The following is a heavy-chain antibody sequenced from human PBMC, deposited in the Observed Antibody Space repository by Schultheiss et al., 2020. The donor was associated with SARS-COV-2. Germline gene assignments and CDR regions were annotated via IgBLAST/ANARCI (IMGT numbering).Heavy chain of an antibody. Sequence: VKVSCKASGYTFTSYAMHWVRQAPGQRLEWMGWSNAGNGNTNYAQKLQGRVTMTRDTSTSTAYMELSSQRSEDTAVYYCARVKTHDSSGYYLDYWGQGTLVTVSS. J-gene: IGHJ4*02. CDR3: ARVKTHDSSGYYLDY. CDR2: SNAGNGNT. V-gene: IGHV1-3*01. CDR1: GYTFTSYA. D-gene: IGHD3-22*01.